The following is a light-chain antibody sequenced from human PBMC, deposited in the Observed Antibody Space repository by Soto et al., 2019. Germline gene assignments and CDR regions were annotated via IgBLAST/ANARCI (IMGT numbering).Light chain of an antibody. CDR3: LLSYSGTNWV. J-gene: IGLJ3*02. CDR2: EIN. V-gene: IGLV2-8*01. Sequence: QSALTQPPSASGSPGQSVTISCTGTSGDITDNKYVSWFQQHPGKAPKLLIYEINKRPSGVPHRFSGSKSGNTASLTVSGLQADDEADYYCLLSYSGTNWVFGGGTKLTVL. CDR1: SGDITDNKY.